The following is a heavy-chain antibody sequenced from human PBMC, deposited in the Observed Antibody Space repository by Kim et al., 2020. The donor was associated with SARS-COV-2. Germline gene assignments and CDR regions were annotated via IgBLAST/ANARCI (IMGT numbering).Heavy chain of an antibody. V-gene: IGHV3-15*01. J-gene: IGHJ3*02. Sequence: DYAAPVKVRFTISRDDSKDTLYLQMNSLKTEDTAEYYCTLYDYMYSFDIWGQGTRVTVSS. CDR3: TLYDYMYSFDI. D-gene: IGHD3-16*01.